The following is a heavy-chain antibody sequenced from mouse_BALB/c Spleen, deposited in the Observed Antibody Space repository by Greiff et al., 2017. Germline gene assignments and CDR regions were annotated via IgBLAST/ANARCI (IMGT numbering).Heavy chain of an antibody. CDR3: ATYRYDGYAMDY. D-gene: IGHD2-14*01. Sequence: DVKLVESGGGLVQPGGSRKLSCAASGFTFSSFGMHWVRQAPEKGLEWVAYISSGSSTIYYADTVKGRFTISRDNPKNTLFLQMTSLRSEDTAMYYCATYRYDGYAMDYWGQGTSVTVSS. CDR1: GFTFSSFG. V-gene: IGHV5-17*02. CDR2: ISSGSSTI. J-gene: IGHJ4*01.